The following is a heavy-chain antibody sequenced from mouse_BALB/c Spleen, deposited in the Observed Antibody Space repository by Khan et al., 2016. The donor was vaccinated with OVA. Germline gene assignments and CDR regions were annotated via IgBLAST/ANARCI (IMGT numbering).Heavy chain of an antibody. D-gene: IGHD1-3*01. J-gene: IGHJ3*01. Sequence: VQLQQSGTVLARPGASVKMSCKASGYSFTSYLIYWVQQSPGQGLEWIGGIYPGNSDTSYHQKFKDKAKLTAGTSASTAYMELSSLTNEDSAVYYGTRGGYSSFAYWGQGTLVTVSA. CDR3: TRGGYSSFAY. CDR1: GYSFTSYL. CDR2: IYPGNSDT. V-gene: IGHV1-5*01.